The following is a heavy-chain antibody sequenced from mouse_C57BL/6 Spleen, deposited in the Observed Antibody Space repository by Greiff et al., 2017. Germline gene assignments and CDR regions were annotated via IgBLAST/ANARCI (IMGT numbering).Heavy chain of an antibody. J-gene: IGHJ2*01. CDR2: IYPRSGNT. V-gene: IGHV1-81*01. CDR1: GYTFTSYG. D-gene: IGHD3-2*02. CDR3: ARWDSSGYGY. Sequence: VMLVESGAELARPGASVKLSCKASGYTFTSYGISWVKQRTGQGLEWIGEIYPRSGNTYYNEKFKGKATLTADKSSSTAYMELRSLTSEDSAVYFCARWDSSGYGYWGQGTTLTVSS.